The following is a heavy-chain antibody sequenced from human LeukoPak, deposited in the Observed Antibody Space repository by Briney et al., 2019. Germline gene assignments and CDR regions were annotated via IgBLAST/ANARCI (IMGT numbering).Heavy chain of an antibody. V-gene: IGHV4-59*12. CDR1: GGSISSYY. J-gene: IGHJ4*02. Sequence: SETLSLTCTVSGGSISSYYWSWIRQPPGKGLEWIGYIYYSGSTNYNPSLKSRVTISVDTSKNQFSLKLSSVTAADTAVYYCAREGSGWSEGFDYWGQGTLVTVSS. D-gene: IGHD6-19*01. CDR2: IYYSGST. CDR3: AREGSGWSEGFDY.